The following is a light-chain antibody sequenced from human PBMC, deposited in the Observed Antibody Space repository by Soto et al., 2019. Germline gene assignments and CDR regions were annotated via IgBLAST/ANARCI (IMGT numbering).Light chain of an antibody. V-gene: IGKV3-20*01. CDR2: GAS. CDR1: QSVNSDY. CDR3: QQYDHSPRT. Sequence: EIVLTQSPGTLSLSPGERATLSCRASQSVNSDYLAWYRQKPGQGPRVLMYGASNRATGIPDRFSGSGSGTDVTLTIGRLEPEDFAVYYCQQYDHSPRTFGQGTKVEIK. J-gene: IGKJ1*01.